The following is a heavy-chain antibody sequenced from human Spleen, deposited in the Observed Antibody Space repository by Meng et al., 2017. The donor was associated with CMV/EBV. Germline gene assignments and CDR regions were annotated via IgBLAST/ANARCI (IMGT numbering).Heavy chain of an antibody. CDR1: GGSVSSRSYY. Sequence: SETLSLTCTVSGGSVSSRSYYWSWIRQPPGKGLEWIGEINHSGSTNYNPSLKSRVTISVDTSKNQFSLKLSSVTAADTAVYYCARAGYYYYGMDVWGQGTTVTVSS. CDR2: INHSGST. J-gene: IGHJ6*02. V-gene: IGHV4-39*07. D-gene: IGHD3-10*01. CDR3: ARAGYYYYGMDV.